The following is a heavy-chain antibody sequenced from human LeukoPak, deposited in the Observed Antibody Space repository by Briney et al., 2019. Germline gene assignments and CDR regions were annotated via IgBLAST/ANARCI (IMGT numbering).Heavy chain of an antibody. CDR1: GFTFSSYW. J-gene: IGHJ6*04. CDR3: AELGITMIGGV. V-gene: IGHV3-7*01. CDR2: IKQDGSEK. D-gene: IGHD3-10*02. Sequence: GGSLRLSCAASGFTFSSYWMNWVRQAPGKGLEWVANIKQDGSEKYYVDSVKGRFTVSRDNAKNSLYLQMNSLRAEDTAVYYCAELGITMIGGVWGKGTTVTISS.